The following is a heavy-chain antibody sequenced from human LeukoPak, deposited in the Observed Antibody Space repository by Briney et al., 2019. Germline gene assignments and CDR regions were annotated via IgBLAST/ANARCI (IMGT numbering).Heavy chain of an antibody. CDR1: GGSISGGGYY. J-gene: IGHJ6*02. D-gene: IGHD3-22*01. CDR3: ARDRYYYDSSGYYLYYYYGMDV. V-gene: IGHV4-31*03. CDR2: IYYSGST. Sequence: SETLSLTCTVSGGSISGGGYYWSWIRQHPGKGLEWIGYIYYSGSTYYNPSLKSRVTISVDTSKNQFSLKLSSVTAADTAVYYCARDRYYYDSSGYYLYYYYGMDVWGQGTTVTVSS.